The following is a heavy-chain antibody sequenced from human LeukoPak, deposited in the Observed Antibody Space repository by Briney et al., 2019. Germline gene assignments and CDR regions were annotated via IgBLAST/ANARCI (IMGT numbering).Heavy chain of an antibody. CDR1: GFTFSSYG. V-gene: IGHV3-30*03. Sequence: GGSLRLSCAASGFTFSSYGMHWVRQAPGKGLEWVAVISYDGSNKYYADSVKGRFTISRDNSKNTLYLQMNSLRAEDTAVYYCAASYGSGAYDYWGQGTLVTVSS. J-gene: IGHJ4*02. D-gene: IGHD3-10*01. CDR2: ISYDGSNK. CDR3: AASYGSGAYDY.